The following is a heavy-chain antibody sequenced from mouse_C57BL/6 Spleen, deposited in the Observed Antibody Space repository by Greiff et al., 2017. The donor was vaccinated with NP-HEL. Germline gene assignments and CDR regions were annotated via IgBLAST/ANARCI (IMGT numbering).Heavy chain of an antibody. V-gene: IGHV1-18*01. CDR3: ARADYYGSSPYYYAMDY. Sequence: EVQLQQSGPELVKPGASVKIPCKASGYTFTDYNMDWVKQSHGKSLEWIGDINPNNGGTIYNQKFKGKATLTVDKSSSTAYMELRSLTSEDTAVYYCARADYYGSSPYYYAMDYWGQGTSVTVSS. CDR2: INPNNGGT. CDR1: GYTFTDYN. J-gene: IGHJ4*01. D-gene: IGHD1-1*01.